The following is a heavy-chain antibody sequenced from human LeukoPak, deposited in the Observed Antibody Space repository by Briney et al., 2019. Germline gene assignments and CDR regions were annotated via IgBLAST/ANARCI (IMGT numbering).Heavy chain of an antibody. CDR1: GYTFTSYY. V-gene: IGHV1-46*01. CDR2: INPSGGST. Sequence: ASVKVSCKASGYTFTSYYMHWVRQAPGQGLEWMGIINPSGGSTSYAQKFQGRVTMTRDTSTSTVYMELSSLRSEDTAVYYCARVPPGWELHGAAHAFDIWGQGTMVTVSS. D-gene: IGHD1-26*01. J-gene: IGHJ3*02. CDR3: ARVPPGWELHGAAHAFDI.